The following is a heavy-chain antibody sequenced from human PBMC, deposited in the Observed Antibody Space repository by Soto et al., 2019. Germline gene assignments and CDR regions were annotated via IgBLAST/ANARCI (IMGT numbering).Heavy chain of an antibody. CDR3: ARGLDILTGYEPLPLAG. CDR1: GGSISSYY. J-gene: IGHJ4*02. D-gene: IGHD3-9*01. V-gene: IGHV4-59*01. CDR2: IYYSGS. Sequence: SETLSLTCTVSGGSISSYYWSWIRQPPGKGLEWIGYIYYSGSTVDTSKNQFSLKLSSVTAADTAVYYCARGLDILTGYEPLPLAGWGQGTLVTVSS.